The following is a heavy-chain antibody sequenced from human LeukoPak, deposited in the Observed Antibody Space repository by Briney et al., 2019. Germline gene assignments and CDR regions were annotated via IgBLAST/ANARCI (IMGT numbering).Heavy chain of an antibody. CDR1: GDSIRCCY. V-gene: IGHV4-4*07. J-gene: IGHJ4*02. CDR3: VRQGYNYGAFNA. Sequence: SDTLSLTCAVSGDSIRCCYWTWIRQSAGKGLEWIGRIFISGSTNYNPSLQGRVTMSVDRSKSQFSLRLSSVTAADTAVYYCVRQGYNYGAFNAWGQGTLVTVSS. CDR2: IFISGST. D-gene: IGHD5-18*01.